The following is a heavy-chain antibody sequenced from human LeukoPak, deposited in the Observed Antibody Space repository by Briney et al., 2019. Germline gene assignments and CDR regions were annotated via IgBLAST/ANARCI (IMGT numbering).Heavy chain of an antibody. CDR3: AKDGWGSYNFDY. D-gene: IGHD1-26*01. J-gene: IGHJ4*02. CDR2: ISGSGGST. CDR1: GFTFSSYA. Sequence: GGSLRLSCAASGFTFSSYAMSWVRQAPGKGLEWASAISGSGGSTYYADSVKGRFTISRDNSKNTLYLQMNSLRAEDTAVYYCAKDGWGSYNFDYWGQGTLVTVSS. V-gene: IGHV3-23*01.